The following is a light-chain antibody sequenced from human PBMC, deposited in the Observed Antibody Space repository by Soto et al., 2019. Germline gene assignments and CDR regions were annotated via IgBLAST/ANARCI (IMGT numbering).Light chain of an antibody. CDR1: STDFGGYNY. CDR2: EVN. Sequence: QSPVSRPSSLSGCSVRSLTLSCTGTSTDFGGYNYVSCYQHHPGKGPKLIISEVNNRPSGVSDRFSGSKSGNQASLTISILEAEDESDYSCGSYNITATPFVFGTGTKVTVL. J-gene: IGLJ1*01. V-gene: IGLV2-14*01. CDR3: GSYNITATPFV.